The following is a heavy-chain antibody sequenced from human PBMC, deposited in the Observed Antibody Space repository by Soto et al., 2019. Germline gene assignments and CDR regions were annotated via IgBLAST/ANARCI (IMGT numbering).Heavy chain of an antibody. V-gene: IGHV1-46*01. Sequence: ASVKVSCKXSGYTFTSYYMHWVRQAPGQGLEWMGIINPSGGSTSYAQKFQGRVTMTRDTSTSTVYMELSSLRSEDTAVYYCARDRSYSGSYNYAFDIWGQGTMVTVSS. D-gene: IGHD1-26*01. J-gene: IGHJ3*02. CDR2: INPSGGST. CDR3: ARDRSYSGSYNYAFDI. CDR1: GYTFTSYY.